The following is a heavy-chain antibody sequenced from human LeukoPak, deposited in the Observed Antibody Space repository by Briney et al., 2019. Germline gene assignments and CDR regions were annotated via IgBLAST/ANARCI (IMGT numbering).Heavy chain of an antibody. CDR3: ARGQKYRNGYTVTELGSGYFDY. D-gene: IGHD5-18*01. V-gene: IGHV4-59*01. CDR1: GGSISSYY. CDR2: IYYSGRT. Sequence: SETLSLTCSVSGGSISSYYWSWIRQPPGKGLEWIGYIYYSGRTNYNPSLKSRVTISVDTSKNQFSLTLSSVTAADTAVYYCARGQKYRNGYTVTELGSGYFDYWGQGTLVAVSS. J-gene: IGHJ4*02.